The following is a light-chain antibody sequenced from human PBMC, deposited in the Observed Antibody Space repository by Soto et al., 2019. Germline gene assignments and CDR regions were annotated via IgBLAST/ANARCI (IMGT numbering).Light chain of an antibody. CDR3: QQSSNIPYT. CDR1: QTISSY. V-gene: IGKV1-39*01. Sequence: DIQMTQSPSSLSASVGDRVTITCRASQTISSYLSWYQQNPGKAPKLLIYAASSVQSGVPSRFSGSGSGTDFTLTISSLQPEDFATYYCQQSSNIPYTFGQGTKLEIK. J-gene: IGKJ2*01. CDR2: AAS.